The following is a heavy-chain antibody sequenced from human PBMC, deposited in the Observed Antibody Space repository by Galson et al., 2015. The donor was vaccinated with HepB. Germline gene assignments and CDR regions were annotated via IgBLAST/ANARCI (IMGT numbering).Heavy chain of an antibody. CDR2: ISYDGSNK. J-gene: IGHJ4*02. Sequence: SLRLSCAASGFTFSSYAMHWVRQAPGKGLEWVAVISYDGSNKYYADSVKGRFTISRDNSKNTLYLQMNSLRAEDTAVYYCARDKLGYFDYWGQGTLVTVSS. CDR1: GFTFSSYA. V-gene: IGHV3-30*04. CDR3: ARDKLGYFDY. D-gene: IGHD7-27*01.